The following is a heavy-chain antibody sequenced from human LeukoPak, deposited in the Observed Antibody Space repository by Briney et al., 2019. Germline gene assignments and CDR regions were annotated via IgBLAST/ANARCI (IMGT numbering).Heavy chain of an antibody. Sequence: GGSLRLSCAASGFTFSTYWMSWVRQAPGKGLEWVANIKQDASEIYYVDSVKGRFTISRDNAKNSLYLQMNSLRAEDTAVYYCARVRTVNYYGMDVWGQGTTVTVSS. D-gene: IGHD3/OR15-3a*01. J-gene: IGHJ6*02. CDR2: IKQDASEI. CDR3: ARVRTVNYYGMDV. V-gene: IGHV3-7*04. CDR1: GFTFSTYW.